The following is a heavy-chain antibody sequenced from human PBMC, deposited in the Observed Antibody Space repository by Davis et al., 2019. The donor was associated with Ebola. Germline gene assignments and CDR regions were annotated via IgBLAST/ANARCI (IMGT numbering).Heavy chain of an antibody. D-gene: IGHD3-22*01. CDR2: ISWDSGSI. CDR3: ATGVGYYYDT. Sequence: PGGSLRLSCAASGFTFDDYAMHWVRQAPGKGLEWVSGISWDSGSIDYADSVKGRFIISRDNAKNSLYLQMNGLRAEDTALYYCATGVGYYYDTWGQGTLVTVSS. V-gene: IGHV3-9*01. J-gene: IGHJ5*02. CDR1: GFTFDDYA.